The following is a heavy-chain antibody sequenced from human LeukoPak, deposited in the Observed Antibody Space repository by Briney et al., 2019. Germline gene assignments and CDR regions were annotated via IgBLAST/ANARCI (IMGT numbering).Heavy chain of an antibody. CDR2: IIPIFGTA. J-gene: IGHJ3*02. CDR1: GGTFSSYA. V-gene: IGHV1-69*01. CDR3: AREGPYSSSSPAFDI. Sequence: SVKVSCKASGGTFSSYAISWVRQAPGQGLEWMGGIIPIFGTANYAQKFQGRVTITADESTSTAYMELSSLRSEDTAVYYRAREGPYSSSSPAFDIWGQGTMVTVSS. D-gene: IGHD6-6*01.